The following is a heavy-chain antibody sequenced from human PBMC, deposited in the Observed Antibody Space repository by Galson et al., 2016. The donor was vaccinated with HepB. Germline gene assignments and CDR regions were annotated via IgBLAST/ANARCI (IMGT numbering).Heavy chain of an antibody. Sequence: SLRLSCAASGFTFSDYYMSWIRQAPGKGLEWVSLIYSGGSTYYADSVKGRFTISRDNSKNTLYLQTNSLRAEDTAVYYCASMTGTTPGGYWGQGTLVTVSS. CDR1: GFTFSDYY. CDR3: ASMTGTTPGGY. J-gene: IGHJ4*02. V-gene: IGHV3-53*01. CDR2: IYSGGST. D-gene: IGHD1-20*01.